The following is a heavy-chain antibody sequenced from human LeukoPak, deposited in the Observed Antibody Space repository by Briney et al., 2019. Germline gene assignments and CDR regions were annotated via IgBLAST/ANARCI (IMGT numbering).Heavy chain of an antibody. CDR1: GGSTSSYY. D-gene: IGHD6-13*01. J-gene: IGHJ6*03. Sequence: SDTLSLTCTVSGGSTSSYYWSWIRQPPGKGLEWIGYIYYSGSTNYNPSLKRRVTISVDTSKNQFSLKLSSVTAADTAVYYCARTTEAHSWRTRYYDYYMDVWGKGTTVTVSS. V-gene: IGHV4-59*07. CDR3: ARTTEAHSWRTRYYDYYMDV. CDR2: IYYSGST.